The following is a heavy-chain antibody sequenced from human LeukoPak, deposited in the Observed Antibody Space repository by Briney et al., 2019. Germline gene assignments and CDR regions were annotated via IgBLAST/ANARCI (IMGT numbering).Heavy chain of an antibody. V-gene: IGHV1-69*13. CDR2: IIPIFGTA. CDR1: GGTFSSYA. CDR3: ARDGLLRFLYWFDP. D-gene: IGHD3-3*01. J-gene: IGHJ5*02. Sequence: GASVKVSCKASGGTFSSYAISWVRQAPGQGLEWMGGIIPIFGTANYAQKFQGRVTITADESTSTAYMELSSLRSEDTAVYYCARDGLLRFLYWFDPWGQGTLVTVSS.